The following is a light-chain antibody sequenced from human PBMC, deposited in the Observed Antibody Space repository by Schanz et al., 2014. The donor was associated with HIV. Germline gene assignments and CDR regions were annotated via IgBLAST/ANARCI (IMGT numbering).Light chain of an antibody. CDR2: GAS. Sequence: DIQMTQSPSSLSASVGDRVSITCRASQTISSSLNWYQQEPGKAPKLLIYGASNLQSGVPSRFSGSGSGTDFTLTISSLQPEDFATYYCQQSYSTPRTFGQGTKVEI. V-gene: IGKV1-39*01. CDR3: QQSYSTPRT. J-gene: IGKJ1*01. CDR1: QTISSS.